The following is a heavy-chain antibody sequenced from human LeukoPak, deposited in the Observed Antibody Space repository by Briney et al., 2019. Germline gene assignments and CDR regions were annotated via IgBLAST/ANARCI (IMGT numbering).Heavy chain of an antibody. CDR1: GFTFSSYS. CDR3: AREVVAGGFDP. CDR2: ISSSSYI. Sequence: PGGSLRLSCAASGFTFSSYSMNWVRQAPGKGLEWVSSISSSSYIYYADSVKGRFTISRDNAKNSLYLQMNSLRAEDTAVYYCAREVVAGGFDPWGQGTLATVSS. V-gene: IGHV3-21*01. D-gene: IGHD6-19*01. J-gene: IGHJ5*02.